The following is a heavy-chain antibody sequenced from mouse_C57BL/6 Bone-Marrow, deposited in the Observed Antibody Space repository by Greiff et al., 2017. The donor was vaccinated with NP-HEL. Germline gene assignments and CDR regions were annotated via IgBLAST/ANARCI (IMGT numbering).Heavy chain of an antibody. CDR3: ARDGSSFLRYFGV. D-gene: IGHD1-1*01. Sequence: EVQLQQSVAELVRPGASVKLSCTASGFTIKNTYMHWVKQRPEQGLEWIGRIDPANGNTKYAPKFPGKATITADTSSNTAYLQLSSLTSEDTAIYYCARDGSSFLRYFGVWGTGTTVTVSS. V-gene: IGHV14-3*01. CDR1: GFTIKNTY. CDR2: IDPANGNT. J-gene: IGHJ1*03.